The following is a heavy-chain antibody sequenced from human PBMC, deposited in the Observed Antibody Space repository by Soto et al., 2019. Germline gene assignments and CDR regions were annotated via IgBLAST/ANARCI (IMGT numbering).Heavy chain of an antibody. CDR3: ARGTRFLEWLLYRWWFDP. D-gene: IGHD3-3*01. J-gene: IGHJ5*02. CDR1: GGSFSGYY. CDR2: INHSGST. Sequence: SETLSLTCAVYGGSFSGYYWSWIRQPPGKGLEWIGEINHSGSTNYNPSLKSRVTISVDTSKNQFSLKLSSVTAADTAVYYCARGTRFLEWLLYRWWFDPWGQGIQVT. V-gene: IGHV4-34*01.